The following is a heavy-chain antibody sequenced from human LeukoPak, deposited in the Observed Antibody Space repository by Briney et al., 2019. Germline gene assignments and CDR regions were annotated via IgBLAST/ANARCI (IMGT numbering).Heavy chain of an antibody. V-gene: IGHV3-74*01. CDR3: ARGGNGGNSLDY. Sequence: GGSLRLSCAGSGFTFGSYWMHWVRQGAGKGLEWVSRIYIDGTTTSYADSVRGRFTISRDNAKNTLYLQMNSLRAEDTAVYYCARGGNGGNSLDYWGQGALITVSS. CDR1: GFTFGSYW. J-gene: IGHJ4*02. CDR2: IYIDGTTT. D-gene: IGHD4-23*01.